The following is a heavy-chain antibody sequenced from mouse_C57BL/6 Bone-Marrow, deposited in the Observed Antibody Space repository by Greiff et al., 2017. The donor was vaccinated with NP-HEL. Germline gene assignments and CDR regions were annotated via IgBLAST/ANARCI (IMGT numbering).Heavy chain of an antibody. CDR1: GYTFTSYW. CDR3: ARSNSNSDY. CDR2: IDPSDSYT. V-gene: IGHV1-59*01. Sequence: VQLQQPGAELVRPGTSVKLSCKASGYTFTSYWMHWVKQRPGQGLEWIGVIDPSDSYTNYNQKFKGKATLTVDTSSSTAYMQLSSLTSEDSAVYYCARSNSNSDYWGQGTTLTVSS. D-gene: IGHD2-5*01. J-gene: IGHJ2*01.